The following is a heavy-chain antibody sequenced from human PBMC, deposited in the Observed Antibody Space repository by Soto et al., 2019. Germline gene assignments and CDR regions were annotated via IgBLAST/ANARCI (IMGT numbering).Heavy chain of an antibody. CDR3: ARESIAVAGFDY. V-gene: IGHV4-59*01. D-gene: IGHD6-19*01. J-gene: IGHJ4*02. CDR1: GGSISSYY. Sequence: SETLSLTCTVSGGSISSYYWSWIRQPPGKGLEWIGYMYHSGSTYYNPSLKSRVTVSIDRSKNQFSLKLSSVTAADTAVYYCARESIAVAGFDYWGQGTLVTVSS. CDR2: MYHSGST.